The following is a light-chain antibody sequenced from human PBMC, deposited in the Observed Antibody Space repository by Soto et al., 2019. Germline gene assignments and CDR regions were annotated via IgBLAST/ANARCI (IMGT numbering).Light chain of an antibody. CDR3: LQDYNYPYT. V-gene: IGKV1-6*01. CDR1: QGVRND. CDR2: AAS. J-gene: IGKJ2*01. Sequence: AIQMTQSPSSLSSSVGDRVTITCRASQGVRNDLGWYQQKPGKAPKLLIYAASSLQSGVPSRFSGSGSGTDFTLTISSLQPEDFATYYCLQDYNYPYTFGQGTKLEIK.